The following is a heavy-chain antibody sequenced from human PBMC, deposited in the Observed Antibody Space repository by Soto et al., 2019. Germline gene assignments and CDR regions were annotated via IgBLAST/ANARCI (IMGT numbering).Heavy chain of an antibody. D-gene: IGHD3-22*01. CDR1: GLTFSSYE. CDR2: INSGGSTI. Sequence: EVQLVESGGGLVQPGGSLSLSCAASGLTFSSYEMNWVRQAPGKGLEWVSYINSGGSTIYYADSVKGRFTISGDNTKNSLYLQMNSLRAEDTAVYYCARGFYDSSAYSPGSWGQGTLVAVSS. V-gene: IGHV3-48*03. J-gene: IGHJ4*02. CDR3: ARGFYDSSAYSPGS.